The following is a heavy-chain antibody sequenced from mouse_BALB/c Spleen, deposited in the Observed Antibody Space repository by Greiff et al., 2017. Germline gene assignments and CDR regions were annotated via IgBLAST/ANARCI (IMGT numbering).Heavy chain of an antibody. V-gene: IGHV1S29*02. D-gene: IGHD2-1*01. CDR2: IYPYNGGT. J-gene: IGHJ3*01. CDR3: ARPGNYPWFAY. CDR1: GYTFTDYN. Sequence: EVQLQQSGPELVKPGASVKISCKASGYTFTDYNMHWVKQSHGKSLEWIGYIYPYNGGTGYNQKFKSKATLTVDNSSSTAYMELRSLTSEDSAVYYCARPGNYPWFAYWGQGTLVTVSA.